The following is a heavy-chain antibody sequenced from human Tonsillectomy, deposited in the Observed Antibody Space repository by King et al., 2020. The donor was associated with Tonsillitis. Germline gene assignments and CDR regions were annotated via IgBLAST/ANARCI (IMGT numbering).Heavy chain of an antibody. CDR3: AKDIESSGWYGMDV. CDR1: GFTFDDYT. D-gene: IGHD6-19*01. V-gene: IGHV3-9*01. J-gene: IGHJ6*02. Sequence: VQLVESGGGLVQPGRSLRLSCAASGFTFDDYTMHWVRQAPGKGLEWVSGITWNSGSIGYVDSVKGRLTISRDNAKNSLYLQMNSLRPEDTALYYCAKDIESSGWYGMDVWGQGTTVTVSS. CDR2: ITWNSGSI.